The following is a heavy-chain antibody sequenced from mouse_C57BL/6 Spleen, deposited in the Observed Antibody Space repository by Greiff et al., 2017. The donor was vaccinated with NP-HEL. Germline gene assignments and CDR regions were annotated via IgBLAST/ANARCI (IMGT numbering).Heavy chain of an antibody. J-gene: IGHJ2*01. Sequence: VKLQQPGAELVRPGASVKLSCKASGYTFTSYWMHWVKQRPIQGLEWIGNIDPSDSETHYNQKFKDKVTLTVDKSWSTAYMQLSSLKSEDSAVLYCARWEEGLGYWGHGTTLTIYS. CDR3: ARWEEGLGY. CDR1: GYTFTSYW. D-gene: IGHD4-1*01. CDR2: IDPSDSET. V-gene: IGHV1-52*01.